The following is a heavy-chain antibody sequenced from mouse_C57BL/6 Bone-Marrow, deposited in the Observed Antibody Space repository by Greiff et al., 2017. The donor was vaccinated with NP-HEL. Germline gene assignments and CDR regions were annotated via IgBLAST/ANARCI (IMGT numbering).Heavy chain of an antibody. Sequence: DVHLVESGGGLVQPGGSLSLSCAASGFTFTDYYMSWVRQPPGKALEWLGFIRNKANGYTTEYSASVKGRFTISRDNSQSILYLQMNALRAEDSATYYCARYPYWYFDVWGTGTTVTVSS. CDR3: ARYPYWYFDV. J-gene: IGHJ1*03. CDR1: GFTFTDYY. CDR2: IRNKANGYTT. V-gene: IGHV7-3*01.